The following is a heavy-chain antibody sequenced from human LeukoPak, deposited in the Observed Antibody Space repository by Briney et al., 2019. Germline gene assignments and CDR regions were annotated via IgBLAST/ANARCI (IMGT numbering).Heavy chain of an antibody. J-gene: IGHJ6*03. Sequence: SDTLSLTCTVSGGSISSYYWSWLRQPAGKGLEWIGRVYTSGSSNYNPSLKSRVTMSVDTSKNQFSLKLSSVTAEETAVYYCARSHQVWLPDFYYYMDVCGKGSPVTVSS. D-gene: IGHD5-12*01. V-gene: IGHV4-4*07. CDR2: VYTSGSS. CDR3: ARSHQVWLPDFYYYMDV. CDR1: GGSISSYY.